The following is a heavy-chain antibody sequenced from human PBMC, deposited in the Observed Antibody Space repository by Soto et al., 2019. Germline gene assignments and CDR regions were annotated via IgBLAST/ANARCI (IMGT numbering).Heavy chain of an antibody. CDR1: GFTFSSYW. CDR2: TNSDGSDT. D-gene: IGHD6-19*01. Sequence: SGGSLILSCAASGFTFSSYWMYWVRQAPGKGLVWVSRTNSDGSDTSYADSVKGRFTISRDNAKNTLYLQMNSLRAEDTAVYYCARDRGWSLFDYWGQGTLVTVSS. CDR3: ARDRGWSLFDY. J-gene: IGHJ4*02. V-gene: IGHV3-74*01.